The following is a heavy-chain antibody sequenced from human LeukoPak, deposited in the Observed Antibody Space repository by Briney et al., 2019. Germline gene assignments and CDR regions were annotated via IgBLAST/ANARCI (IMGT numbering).Heavy chain of an antibody. CDR2: IYYSGST. V-gene: IGHV4-39*01. CDR1: GGSISSSSYY. D-gene: IGHD2-2*01. CDR3: ARARYQPLLGDY. J-gene: IGHJ4*02. Sequence: SETLSLTCTVSGGSISSSSYYWGWIRQPPGKGLEWIGSIYYSGSTYYNPSLKSRVTISVDTSKNQFSLKLSSVTAADTAVYYCARARYQPLLGDYWGQGTLVTVSS.